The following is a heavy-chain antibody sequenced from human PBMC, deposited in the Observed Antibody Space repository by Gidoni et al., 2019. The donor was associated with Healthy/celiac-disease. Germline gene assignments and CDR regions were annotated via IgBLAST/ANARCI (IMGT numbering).Heavy chain of an antibody. CDR1: GFTFSSYG. Sequence: QVQLVESGGGVVQPGRSLRLSCAASGFTFSSYGMHWVRQAPGKGLEWVAVISYDGSNKYYADYVKGRFTISRDNSKNTLYLQMNSLRAEDTAVYYCAKERQYGMDVWGQGTTVTVSS. CDR3: AKERQYGMDV. CDR2: ISYDGSNK. J-gene: IGHJ6*02. V-gene: IGHV3-30*18.